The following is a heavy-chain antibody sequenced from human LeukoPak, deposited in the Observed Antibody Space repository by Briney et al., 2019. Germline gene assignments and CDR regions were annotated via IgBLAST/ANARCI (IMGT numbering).Heavy chain of an antibody. D-gene: IGHD5-12*01. CDR2: ISGSGDDT. Sequence: PGGSLRLSCAASGFTFTYYDMSWVRQAPGKGQEWVSGISGSGDDTNYADSVKGRFSISRDNSKDTLYLQMNSLRAEDTAVYYCAKLKRYSGYGENYFDYWGQGTLVTVSS. CDR3: AKLKRYSGYGENYFDY. CDR1: GFTFTYYD. J-gene: IGHJ4*02. V-gene: IGHV3-23*01.